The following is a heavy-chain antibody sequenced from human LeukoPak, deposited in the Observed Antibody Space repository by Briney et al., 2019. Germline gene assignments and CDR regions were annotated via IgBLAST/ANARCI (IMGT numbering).Heavy chain of an antibody. J-gene: IGHJ5*02. CDR2: INHSGST. CDR3: ARGVNWFDP. CDR1: GGSFSGYY. Sequence: PSETLSLTXAVYGGSFSGYYWSWIRQPPGKGLEWIGEINHSGSTNYNPSLKSRVTISVDTSKNQFSLKLSSVTAADTAVYYCARGVNWFDPWGQGTLVTVSS. V-gene: IGHV4-34*01.